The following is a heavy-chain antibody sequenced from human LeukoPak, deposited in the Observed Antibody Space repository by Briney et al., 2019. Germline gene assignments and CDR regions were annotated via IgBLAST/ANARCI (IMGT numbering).Heavy chain of an antibody. J-gene: IGHJ4*02. V-gene: IGHV3-30-3*01. CDR3: ARGGSRTVADPRVGY. CDR2: ISYDGSNK. D-gene: IGHD6-19*01. Sequence: GGPLRLSCAASGFTFSSYAMHWVRQAPGKGLEWVAVISYDGSNKYYADSVKGRFTISRDNSKNTLYLQMNSLRDEDTAMYYCARGGSRTVADPRVGYWGQGTLVTVSS. CDR1: GFTFSSYA.